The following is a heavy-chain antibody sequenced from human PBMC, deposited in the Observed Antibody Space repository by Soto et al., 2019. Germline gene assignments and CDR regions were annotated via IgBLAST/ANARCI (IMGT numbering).Heavy chain of an antibody. CDR3: AHRQRTVVVRAPFDL. V-gene: IGHV2-5*02. D-gene: IGHD2-15*01. Sequence: SGATLVNPTQTLTLTCTLSGVSLTTCGVGVGWIRQPPGKALEWLALIYWDDDKRFSPSLKSRLAITRDTSKNQVVMTMTDMAPVDTAIYYCAHRQRTVVVRAPFDLRGQRSQVTVSS. J-gene: IGHJ4*02. CDR1: GVSLTTCGVG. CDR2: IYWDDDK.